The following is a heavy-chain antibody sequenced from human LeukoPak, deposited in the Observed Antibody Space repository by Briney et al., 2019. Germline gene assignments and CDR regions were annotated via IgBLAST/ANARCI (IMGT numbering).Heavy chain of an antibody. CDR2: IYYSGST. J-gene: IGHJ4*02. V-gene: IGHV4-59*01. CDR1: GGSISSYY. CDR3: HSSGYYRANYYFDY. Sequence: SETLSLTCTVSGGSISSYYWSWVRQPPGKGLEWIGYIYYSGSTNYNPSLKSRVTISVDTSKNQFSLKLSSVTAADTAMYYCHSSGYYRANYYFDYWGQGTLVTVSS. D-gene: IGHD3-22*01.